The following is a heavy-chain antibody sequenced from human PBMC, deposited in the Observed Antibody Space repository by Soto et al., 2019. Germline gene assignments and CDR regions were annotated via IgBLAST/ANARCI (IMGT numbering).Heavy chain of an antibody. CDR3: ARDGVGATTANYYYYGMDV. CDR2: INPNSGGT. D-gene: IGHD1-26*01. CDR1: GYTFTGYY. Sequence: ASVKVSCKASGYTFTGYYMHWVRQAPGQGLEWMGWINPNSGGTNYAQKFQGWVTMTRDTSISPAYMELSRLRSDDTAVYYCARDGVGATTANYYYYGMDVWGQGTTVTVSS. V-gene: IGHV1-2*04. J-gene: IGHJ6*02.